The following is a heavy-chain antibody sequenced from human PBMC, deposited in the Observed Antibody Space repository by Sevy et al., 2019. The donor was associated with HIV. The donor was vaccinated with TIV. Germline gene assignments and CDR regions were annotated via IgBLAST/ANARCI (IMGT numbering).Heavy chain of an antibody. CDR3: ARVRQQLVGSLDY. J-gene: IGHJ4*02. D-gene: IGHD6-13*01. Sequence: SETLSLTCTVSGGSMSSYYWSWIRQPPGKGLEWIGYIYYIGSTNYNPSLNSRVTISVDTSKNQFSLKLSSVTAADTAVYYCARVRQQLVGSLDYWGQGTLVTVSS. CDR1: GGSMSSYY. CDR2: IYYIGST. V-gene: IGHV4-59*01.